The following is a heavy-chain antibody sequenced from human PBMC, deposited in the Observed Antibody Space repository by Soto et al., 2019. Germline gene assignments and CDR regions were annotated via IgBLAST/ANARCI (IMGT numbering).Heavy chain of an antibody. Sequence: SVKVSCKASGGTFSSYAISWVRQAPGQGLEWMGGIIPIFGTANYAQKFQGRVTITADESTSTAYMELSSLRSEDTAVYYCARGNMAPVDYYYGMDVWGQGTTVTVSS. D-gene: IGHD3-10*01. CDR1: GGTFSSYA. J-gene: IGHJ6*02. CDR2: IIPIFGTA. CDR3: ARGNMAPVDYYYGMDV. V-gene: IGHV1-69*01.